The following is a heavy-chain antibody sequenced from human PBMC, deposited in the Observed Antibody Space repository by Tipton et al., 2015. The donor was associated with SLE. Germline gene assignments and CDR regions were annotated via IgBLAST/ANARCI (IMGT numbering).Heavy chain of an antibody. D-gene: IGHD3-16*01. Sequence: TLSLTCTVSGGSISSSSYYWGWIRQPPGKGLEWIGSIYYSGSTYYNPSLKSRATISVDTSKNQFSLKLSSVTAADTAVYYCARASGGANYYYMDVWGKGTTVTVSS. J-gene: IGHJ6*03. CDR3: ARASGGANYYYMDV. V-gene: IGHV4-39*07. CDR1: GGSISSSSYY. CDR2: IYYSGST.